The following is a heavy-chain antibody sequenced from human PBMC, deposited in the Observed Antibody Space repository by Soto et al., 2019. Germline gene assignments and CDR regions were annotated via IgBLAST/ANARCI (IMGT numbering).Heavy chain of an antibody. CDR2: INPSGGST. CDR3: ARALGPEYYYILAGYSSASYYYYGMDV. J-gene: IGHJ6*02. V-gene: IGHV1-46*01. D-gene: IGHD3-9*01. CDR1: GYTFTSYY. Sequence: ASVKVSCKASGYTFTSYYMHWVRQAPGQGLEWMGIINPSGGSTSYAQKFQGRVTMTRDTSTSTAYMELSSLRSEDTAVYYCARALGPEYYYILAGYSSASYYYYGMDVWGQGTTVTVSS.